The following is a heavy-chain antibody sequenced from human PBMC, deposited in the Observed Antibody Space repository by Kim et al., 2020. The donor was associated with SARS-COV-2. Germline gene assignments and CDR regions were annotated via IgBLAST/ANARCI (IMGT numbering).Heavy chain of an antibody. CDR2: ISAYNGNT. V-gene: IGHV1-18*04. CDR1: GYTFTSYG. CDR3: ARDGAPYDFWSGYSNDAFDI. J-gene: IGHJ3*02. D-gene: IGHD3-3*01. Sequence: ASVKVSCKASGYTFTSYGISWVRQAPGQGLEWMGWISAYNGNTNYAQKLQGRVTMTTDTSTSTAYMELRSLRSDDTAVYYCARDGAPYDFWSGYSNDAFDIWGQGTMVTVSS.